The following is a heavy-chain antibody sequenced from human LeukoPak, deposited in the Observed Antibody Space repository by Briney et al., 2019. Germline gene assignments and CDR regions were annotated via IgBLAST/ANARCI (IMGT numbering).Heavy chain of an antibody. CDR1: GGSISSYY. J-gene: IGHJ5*02. Sequence: SETLSLTCTVSGGSISSYYWSWIRQPPGKGLEWIGYIYYSGSTNYNPSLRSRVTISVDTSKNQFSLKLSSVTAADTAVYYCARRKSSGYYYGAYNWFDPWGQGTLVTVSS. CDR2: IYYSGST. D-gene: IGHD3-22*01. CDR3: ARRKSSGYYYGAYNWFDP. V-gene: IGHV4-59*01.